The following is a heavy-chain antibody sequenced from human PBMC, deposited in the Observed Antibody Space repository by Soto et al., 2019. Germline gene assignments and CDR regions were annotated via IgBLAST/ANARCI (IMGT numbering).Heavy chain of an antibody. CDR1: GFTFTSSA. Sequence: SVKVSFKASGFTFTSSAVQWVRQARGQRLEWIGWIVVGSGNTNYAQKFQERVTITRDMSTSTAYMELNSLRSEDTAVYYCARGVKYGAYSRWLDPWGQGNLVTFSS. J-gene: IGHJ5*02. V-gene: IGHV1-58*01. D-gene: IGHD4-17*01. CDR2: IVVGSGNT. CDR3: ARGVKYGAYSRWLDP.